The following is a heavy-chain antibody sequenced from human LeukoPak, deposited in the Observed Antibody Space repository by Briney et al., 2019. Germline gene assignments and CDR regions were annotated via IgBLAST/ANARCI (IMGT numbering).Heavy chain of an antibody. J-gene: IGHJ4*02. CDR2: ISSSSSYI. Sequence: GGSLRLSCAASGFTFSSYSMNWVRQAPGKGLEWVSSISSSSSYIYYADSVKGRFTISRDNAKNSLYLQMNSLRAEDTAVYYCAAEKIVGAVFDYWGQGTLVTVSS. D-gene: IGHD1-26*01. V-gene: IGHV3-21*01. CDR1: GFTFSSYS. CDR3: AAEKIVGAVFDY.